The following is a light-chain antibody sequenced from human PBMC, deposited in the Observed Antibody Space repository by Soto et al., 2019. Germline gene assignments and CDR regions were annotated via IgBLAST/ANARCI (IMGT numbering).Light chain of an antibody. CDR1: NIGSKS. J-gene: IGLJ2*01. CDR2: DDT. V-gene: IGLV3-21*02. CDR3: QVWDSGPDHVV. Sequence: SYELTQSPSMSVAPGQTATITCGGNNIGSKSVQWYQQKSGQAPVLVVYDDTDRPSGIPERFSGSNSGNTATLTISRVEAGDEADYSCQVWDSGPDHVVFGGGTKLTVL.